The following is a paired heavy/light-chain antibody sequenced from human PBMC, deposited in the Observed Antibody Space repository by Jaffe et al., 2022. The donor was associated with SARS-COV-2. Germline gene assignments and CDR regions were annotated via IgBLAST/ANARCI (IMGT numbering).Light chain of an antibody. J-gene: IGKJ2*01. V-gene: IGKV3-15*01. CDR3: QQSNNWPYT. CDR1: QSVSSK. CDR2: GAS. Sequence: EILMTQSPATLSVSPGERATLSCRASQSVSSKLAWYQQKPGQAPRLLIYGASTRAADIPGRFSGSGSGTEFTLTISSVQSEDSAVYYCQQSNNWPYTFGPGTKLEI.
Heavy chain of an antibody. CDR1: GFTFSSYP. D-gene: IGHD2-15*01. CDR3: AKYIVVVVGALDY. V-gene: IGHV3-23*04. J-gene: IGHJ4*02. Sequence: DVQLVESGGVLVQPGGSLRLSCVASGFTFSSYPMSWVRQAPGRGLEWVSAISGIGDSTYYSDSVKGRFTISRDNSKNTLYLQMNSLRAEDTALYYCAKYIVVVVGALDYWGQGTLVPVSS. CDR2: ISGIGDST.